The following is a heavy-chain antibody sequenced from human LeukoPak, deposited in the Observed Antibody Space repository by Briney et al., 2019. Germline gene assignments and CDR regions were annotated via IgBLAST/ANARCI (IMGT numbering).Heavy chain of an antibody. CDR2: ISGSGGST. CDR3: AKDRGFGEFLGYDP. V-gene: IGHV3-23*01. CDR1: GFTFSSYA. J-gene: IGHJ5*02. D-gene: IGHD3-10*01. Sequence: GASLRLSCAAPGFTFSSYAMSWVRQAPGKGLEWVSAISGSGGSTYYADSVKGRFTISRDNSKNTLYLQMNSLRAEDTAVYYCAKDRGFGEFLGYDPWGQGTLVTVSS.